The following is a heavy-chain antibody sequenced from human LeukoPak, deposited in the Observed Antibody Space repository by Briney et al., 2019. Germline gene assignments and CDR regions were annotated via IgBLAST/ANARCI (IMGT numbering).Heavy chain of an antibody. D-gene: IGHD3-10*01. Sequence: ASVKVSCKASGYTFTGHYMHWVRQAPGQGLEWMGWINPNSGGTNYAQKFQGRVTMTRDTSISTAYMELSRLRSDDTAVYYCAIIPYGSGKWFDPWGQGTLVTVSS. J-gene: IGHJ5*02. V-gene: IGHV1-2*02. CDR2: INPNSGGT. CDR3: AIIPYGSGKWFDP. CDR1: GYTFTGHY.